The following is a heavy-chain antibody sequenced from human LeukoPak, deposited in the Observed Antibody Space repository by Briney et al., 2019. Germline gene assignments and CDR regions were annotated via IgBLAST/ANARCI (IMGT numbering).Heavy chain of an antibody. V-gene: IGHV4-59*01. CDR1: GGSISSYY. D-gene: IGHD1-1*01. Sequence: SETLSLTCTVSGGSISSYYWSWIRQPPGKGLEWIGYIYYSGSTNYNPSLKSRVTLSVDTSKNQFPLKVSSATAADTAVYYCARHGTTGANLNWFDPWGQGTLVTVSS. CDR3: ARHGTTGANLNWFDP. CDR2: IYYSGST. J-gene: IGHJ5*02.